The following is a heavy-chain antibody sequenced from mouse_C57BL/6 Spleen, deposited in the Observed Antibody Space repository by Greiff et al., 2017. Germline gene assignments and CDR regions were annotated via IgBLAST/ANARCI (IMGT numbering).Heavy chain of an antibody. Sequence: VQLQQSGPELVKPGASVKISCKASGYAFSSSWMNWVKQRPGKGLEWIGRIYPGDGDTNYNGKFKGKATLTADKSSSTAYMQLSRLTSEDSAVYFCARSGGGYDEGDYFDYWGQGTTLTVSS. J-gene: IGHJ2*01. CDR3: ARSGGGYDEGDYFDY. D-gene: IGHD2-2*01. CDR1: GYAFSSSW. V-gene: IGHV1-82*01. CDR2: IYPGDGDT.